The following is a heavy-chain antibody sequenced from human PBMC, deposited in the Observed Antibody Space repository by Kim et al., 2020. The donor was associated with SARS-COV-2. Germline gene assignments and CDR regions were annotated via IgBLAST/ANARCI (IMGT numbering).Heavy chain of an antibody. V-gene: IGHV3-7*03. Sequence: VDSVKCRFTISRDNAKNSLYLQMNSLRAEDTAVYYCARDGEGPTVVTHDYWGQGTLVTVSS. D-gene: IGHD2-21*02. CDR3: ARDGEGPTVVTHDY. J-gene: IGHJ4*02.